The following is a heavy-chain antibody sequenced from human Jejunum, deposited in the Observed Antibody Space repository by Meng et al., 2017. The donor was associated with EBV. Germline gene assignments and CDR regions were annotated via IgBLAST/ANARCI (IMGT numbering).Heavy chain of an antibody. V-gene: IGHV4-4*02. J-gene: IGHJ4*02. CDR1: GGSITSSDW. Sequence: QVQLQESGPGLVNPSGXLSLTCAVSGGSITSSDWWTWVRQPPGGGLEWIGEIYHDGSSNYSPSLKSRVTILLDKSENHFSLKLNSVTAADTAVYYCARVRCSGGSCFYFDYWGQGALVTVSS. CDR2: IYHDGSS. D-gene: IGHD2-15*01. CDR3: ARVRCSGGSCFYFDY.